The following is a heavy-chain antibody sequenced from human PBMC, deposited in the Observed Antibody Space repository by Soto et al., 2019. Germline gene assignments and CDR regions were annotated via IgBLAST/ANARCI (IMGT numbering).Heavy chain of an antibody. CDR2: ISAYNGNT. J-gene: IGHJ6*02. Sequence: ASVKVSCKASGYTFTSYGISWVRQAPGQGLEWMGWISAYNGNTNYAQKLQGRVTMTTDTSTSTAYMELRSLRSDDTAVYYCARGEYSSSWPYYYYGLDVWGQGTTVTVSS. CDR1: GYTFTSYG. CDR3: ARGEYSSSWPYYYYGLDV. V-gene: IGHV1-18*01. D-gene: IGHD6-13*01.